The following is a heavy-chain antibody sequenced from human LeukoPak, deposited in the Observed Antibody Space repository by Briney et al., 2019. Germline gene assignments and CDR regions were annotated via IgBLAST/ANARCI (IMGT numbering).Heavy chain of an antibody. CDR1: GYTFTHQS. V-gene: IGHV5-51*01. D-gene: IGHD3-10*01. J-gene: IGHJ4*02. Sequence: GESLKISCKASGYTFTHQSIGSVRPMSESGLEWMGIIYPRDSDTIYSPSFQGHVTISADTSINTAYLEWSSLEASDTAIYYCARHSDVIGAIWGQGTLVTVSS. CDR3: ARHSDVIGAI. CDR2: IYPRDSDT.